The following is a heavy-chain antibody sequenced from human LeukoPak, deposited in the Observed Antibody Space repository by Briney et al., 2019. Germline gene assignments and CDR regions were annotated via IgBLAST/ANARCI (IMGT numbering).Heavy chain of an antibody. D-gene: IGHD3-10*01. CDR1: GGSISSGGYY. V-gene: IGHV4-31*03. CDR2: IYYSGST. CDR3: ASYMVRGVIPGYFDY. Sequence: SETLSLTCTVSGGSISSGGYYWSRIPQHPGKGLEWIGDIYYSGSTYYNPSLKSRVTISVDTSKNQFSLKLSSVTAADTAVYYCASYMVRGVIPGYFDYWGQGTLVTVSS. J-gene: IGHJ4*02.